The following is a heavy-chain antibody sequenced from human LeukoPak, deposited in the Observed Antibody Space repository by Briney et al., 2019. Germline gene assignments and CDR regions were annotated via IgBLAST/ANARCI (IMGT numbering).Heavy chain of an antibody. CDR2: VYYSGST. J-gene: IGHJ4*02. CDR3: ATYTRHCSGGTCYSIDY. Sequence: SETLSLTCTVSGDSISSYHWTWIRQPPRRGLEWIGYVYYSGSTNYNPSLKSRVTISLDTSNNQFSLRLTSVTAADTAIYYCATYTRHCSGGTCYSIDYWGQGTLVTASS. D-gene: IGHD2-15*01. V-gene: IGHV4-59*08. CDR1: GDSISSYH.